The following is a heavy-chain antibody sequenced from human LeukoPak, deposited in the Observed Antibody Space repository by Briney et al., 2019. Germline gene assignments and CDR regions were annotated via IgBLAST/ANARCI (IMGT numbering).Heavy chain of an antibody. J-gene: IGHJ6*02. V-gene: IGHV4-34*01. CDR1: GGSFSGYY. Sequence: PSETLSLTCAVYGGSFSGYYWSWIRQPPGKGLEWIGEINHSGSTNYNPSPKSRVTISVDTSKNQFSLKLSSVTAADTAVYYCARLNYYYGMDVWGQGTTVTVSS. CDR2: INHSGST. CDR3: ARLNYYYGMDV.